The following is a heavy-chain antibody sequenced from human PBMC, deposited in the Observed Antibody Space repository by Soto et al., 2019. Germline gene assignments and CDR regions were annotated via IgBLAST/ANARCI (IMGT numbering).Heavy chain of an antibody. J-gene: IGHJ4*02. V-gene: IGHV3-23*01. CDR3: AKNWDTTFSSSSH. Sequence: EVQLLESGGGLVQPGGSLRLSCAASGFPFSTYAMTWVRQAPGKGLEWVSAISGSGGSTYYADSVKGRVTISRDKSKSTLFLQMNSLRAEDTAVYYCAKNWDTTFSSSSHWGQGALVTVSS. D-gene: IGHD6-6*01. CDR2: ISGSGGST. CDR1: GFPFSTYA.